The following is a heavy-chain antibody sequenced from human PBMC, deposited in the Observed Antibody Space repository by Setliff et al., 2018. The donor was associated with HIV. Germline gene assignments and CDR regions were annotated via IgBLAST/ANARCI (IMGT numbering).Heavy chain of an antibody. V-gene: IGHV3-23*01. CDR2: ISGSGGST. CDR3: AKDRHQQLALFDY. J-gene: IGHJ4*02. Sequence: PGGSLRLSCAASGFTFSSYAMSWVRQAPGKGLEWVSAISGSGGSTYYADSVKGRFTISRDNSKTTLYLQMNSLRAEDTAVYYGAKDRHQQLALFDYWGQGTLVTVSS. D-gene: IGHD6-13*01. CDR1: GFTFSSYA.